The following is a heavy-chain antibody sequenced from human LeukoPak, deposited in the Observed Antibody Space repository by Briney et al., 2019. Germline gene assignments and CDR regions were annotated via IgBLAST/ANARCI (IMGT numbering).Heavy chain of an antibody. CDR2: IYYSGST. J-gene: IGHJ4*02. D-gene: IGHD2-15*01. CDR3: ARRSGGGQYFDY. Sequence: ETLSLTCTVSGGSISSGGYYWSWIRQHPGKGLEWIGYIYYSGSTYYNPSLKSRVTMSVDTSKNQFSLNLSSVTAADTAVYYCARRSGGGQYFDYWGQGTLVTVSS. V-gene: IGHV4-39*01. CDR1: GGSISSGGYY.